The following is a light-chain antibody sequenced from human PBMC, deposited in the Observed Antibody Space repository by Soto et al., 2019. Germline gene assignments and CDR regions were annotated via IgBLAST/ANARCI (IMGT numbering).Light chain of an antibody. CDR1: QSVKSY. CDR3: QQRTTWPLT. CDR2: DAS. V-gene: IGKV3-11*01. Sequence: EVVLTQTPATLSLSPGERATLSCRASQSVKSYLVWYQQKPGQTPRLLIYDASNRATGIPARFSGSGSETDFTLPISSLEPEDFAVYYCQQRTTWPLTFGGGTRVEIK. J-gene: IGKJ4*01.